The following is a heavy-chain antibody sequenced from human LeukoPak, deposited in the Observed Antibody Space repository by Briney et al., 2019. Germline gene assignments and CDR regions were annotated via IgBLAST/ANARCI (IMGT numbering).Heavy chain of an antibody. J-gene: IGHJ4*02. D-gene: IGHD6-13*01. CDR2: ISSSSSYI. V-gene: IGHV3-21*01. Sequence: PGGSLRLSCAAFDFTFSNYAMSWVRQAPGKGLEWVSSISSSSSYIYYADSVKGRFTISRDNAKNSLYLQMNSLRAEDTAVYYCARSDPGIAAAGGYYFDYWGQGTLVTVSS. CDR3: ARSDPGIAAAGGYYFDY. CDR1: DFTFSNYA.